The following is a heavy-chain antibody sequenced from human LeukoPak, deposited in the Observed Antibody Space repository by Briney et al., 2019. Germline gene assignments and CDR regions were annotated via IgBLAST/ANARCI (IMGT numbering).Heavy chain of an antibody. J-gene: IGHJ6*04. CDR1: GFSFTNYW. CDR2: IYAADSDI. D-gene: IGHD3-3*01. Sequence: GESLKISCKSSGFSFTNYWIGWVRQMPGKGLEWMGVIYAADSDIRYSPSFEGHVTISADKSISTAYLQWSSLKASDTAMYYCATSTIFGGPMDVWGKGTTVTVSS. CDR3: ATSTIFGGPMDV. V-gene: IGHV5-51*01.